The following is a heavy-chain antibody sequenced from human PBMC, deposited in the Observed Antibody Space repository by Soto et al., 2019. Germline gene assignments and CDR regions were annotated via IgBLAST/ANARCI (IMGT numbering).Heavy chain of an antibody. CDR1: GFSLSTSGMR. Sequence: SGPTPVNPTQTLTLTCTFSGFSLSTSGMRVSWIRQPPGKALEWLARIDWDDGKFYSTSLKTRLTISKDTSKTQVVLTMTNMDPVDTGTYYCARDYYGSGSPRGMDVWGQGTTVTVSS. J-gene: IGHJ6*02. CDR3: ARDYYGSGSPRGMDV. V-gene: IGHV2-70*04. D-gene: IGHD3-10*01. CDR2: IDWDDGK.